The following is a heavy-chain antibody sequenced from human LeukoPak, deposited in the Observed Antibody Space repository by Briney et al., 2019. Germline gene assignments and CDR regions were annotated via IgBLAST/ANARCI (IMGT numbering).Heavy chain of an antibody. CDR2: ISAYNGNT. D-gene: IGHD7-27*01. V-gene: IGHV1-18*01. CDR1: GGTFSSYA. Sequence: GASVKVSCKASGGTFSSYAISWVRQAPGQGLEWMGWISAYNGNTNYAQKLQGRVTMTTDTSTSTAYMELRSLRSDDTAVYYCAREGPNWGYVDYWGQGTLVTVSS. CDR3: AREGPNWGYVDY. J-gene: IGHJ4*02.